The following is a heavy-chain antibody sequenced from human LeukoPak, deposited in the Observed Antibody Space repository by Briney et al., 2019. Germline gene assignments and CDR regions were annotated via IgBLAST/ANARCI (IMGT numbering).Heavy chain of an antibody. J-gene: IGHJ4*02. V-gene: IGHV4-59*01. CDR1: GSSISNYY. D-gene: IGHD6-19*01. Sequence: SETLSLTCTVSGSSISNYYWTWIRQPAGKGLEWIGHIYYSGSTNYNPSLKSRVTISIDTSKNQFSLKVSSVTAADTAVYYCARGIAVTGITFDYWGQGTLVTVSS. CDR3: ARGIAVTGITFDY. CDR2: IYYSGST.